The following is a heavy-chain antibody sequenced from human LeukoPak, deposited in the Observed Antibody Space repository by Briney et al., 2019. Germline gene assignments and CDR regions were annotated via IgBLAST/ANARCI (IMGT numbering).Heavy chain of an antibody. J-gene: IGHJ3*02. CDR1: GGSISSGGYY. V-gene: IGHV4-61*08. CDR3: ARGRYVEMATIGIAKDAFDI. CDR2: IYYSGST. Sequence: PSETLSLTCTVSGGSISSGGYYWSWIRQHPGKGLEWIGYIYYSGSTNYNPSLKSRVTISVDTSKNQFSLKLSSVTAADTAVYYCARGRYVEMATIGIAKDAFDIWGQGTMVTVSS. D-gene: IGHD5-12*01.